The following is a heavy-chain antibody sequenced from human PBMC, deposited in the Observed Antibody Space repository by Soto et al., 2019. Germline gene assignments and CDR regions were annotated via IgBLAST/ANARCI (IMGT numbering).Heavy chain of an antibody. CDR2: IYYSGST. Sequence: SETLSLTCTVSGGSISSYYWSWIRQPPGKGLEWIGYIYYSGSTNYNPSLKSRVTISVDTSKNQFSLKLSSVTAADTAVYYCARGGTYYDFWSGYFPFDPWGQGTLVTVSS. CDR1: GGSISSYY. V-gene: IGHV4-59*01. D-gene: IGHD3-3*01. J-gene: IGHJ5*02. CDR3: ARGGTYYDFWSGYFPFDP.